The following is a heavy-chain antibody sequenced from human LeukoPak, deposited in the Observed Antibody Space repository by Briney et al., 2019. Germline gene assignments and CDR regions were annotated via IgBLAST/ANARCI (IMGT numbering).Heavy chain of an antibody. J-gene: IGHJ4*02. CDR3: AKDVSIDWPSAGFDY. Sequence: GGSLRLSCAASGFTFSSYAMSWVRQAPGKGLEWVSAISGSGDSTFYADSVKGRFTISRDNSKNTLYLQMNSLRAEDTAVYYCAKDVSIDWPSAGFDYWGQGTWSPSPQ. CDR1: GFTFSSYA. D-gene: IGHD3-9*01. V-gene: IGHV3-23*01. CDR2: ISGSGDST.